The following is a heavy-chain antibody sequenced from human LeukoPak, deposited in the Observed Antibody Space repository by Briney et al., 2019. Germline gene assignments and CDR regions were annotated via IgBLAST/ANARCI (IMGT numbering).Heavy chain of an antibody. CDR3: ARVEGGVGFDY. CDR2: IFYSGST. Sequence: SETLSLTCTVSGGSISTSSYYWGWVRQPPGKGLEWIGNIFYSGSTYYNPSLKSRVTISVDTSKNQFSLKVSSVTAADTAVYYCARVEGGVGFDYWGQGTLVTVSS. V-gene: IGHV4-39*07. CDR1: GGSISTSSYY. D-gene: IGHD3-16*01. J-gene: IGHJ4*02.